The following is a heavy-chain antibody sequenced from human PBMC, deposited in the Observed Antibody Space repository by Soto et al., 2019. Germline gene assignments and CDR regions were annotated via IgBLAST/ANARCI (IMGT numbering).Heavy chain of an antibody. Sequence: PSGTLSLTCTVSGGSISSYYWSWIRQPPGKGLEWIGYIYYSGSTNYNPSLKSRVTISVDTSKNQFSLKLSSVTAADTAVYYCARANYDFWSGYGPLYNWFDPWGQGTLVTVSS. J-gene: IGHJ5*02. CDR2: IYYSGST. V-gene: IGHV4-59*01. D-gene: IGHD3-3*01. CDR1: GGSISSYY. CDR3: ARANYDFWSGYGPLYNWFDP.